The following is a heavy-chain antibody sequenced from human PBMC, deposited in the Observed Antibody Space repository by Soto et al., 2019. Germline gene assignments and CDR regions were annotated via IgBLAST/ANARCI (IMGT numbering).Heavy chain of an antibody. CDR2: IYYSGST. CDR1: GGSISSGGYY. CDR3: AHSLRRGGCRGGSCYRFDT. D-gene: IGHD2-15*01. Sequence: TLSLTCTVSGGSISSGGYYWSWIRQHPGKGLEWIGYIYYSGSTYYNPSLKSRLTITKDTSKNQVVLTMTSVEAVDTATYYCAHSLRRGGCRGGSCYRFDTWGQGTLVTVSS. J-gene: IGHJ5*02. V-gene: IGHV4-31*08.